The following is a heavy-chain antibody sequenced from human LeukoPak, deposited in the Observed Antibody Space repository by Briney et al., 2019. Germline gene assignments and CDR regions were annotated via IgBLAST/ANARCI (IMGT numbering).Heavy chain of an antibody. CDR1: GFAFSSYE. CDR2: ISSSTTTGSTI. J-gene: IGHJ4*02. V-gene: IGHV3-48*03. CDR3: AGGFNGYSGY. Sequence: PGGSLRLSCAASGFAFSSYEMNWVRQAPGKGLEWLSYISSSTTTGSTIYYADSVKGRFTISRDDAKNSLYLQMNSVRAEDTAVYYCAGGFNGYSGYWGQGTLVTVSS. D-gene: IGHD5-24*01.